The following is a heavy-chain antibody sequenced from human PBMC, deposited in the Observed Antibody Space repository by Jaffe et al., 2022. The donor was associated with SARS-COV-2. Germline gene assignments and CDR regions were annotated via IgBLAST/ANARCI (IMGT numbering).Heavy chain of an antibody. CDR2: IWYDGSNK. Sequence: QVQLVESGGGVVQPGRSLRLSCAASGFTFSSYGMHWVRQAPGKGLEWVAVIWYDGSNKYYADSVKGRFTISRDNSKNTLYLQMNSLRAEDTAVYYCARVPQYDILTGPLGMDVWGQGTTVTVSS. D-gene: IGHD3-9*01. CDR1: GFTFSSYG. CDR3: ARVPQYDILTGPLGMDV. J-gene: IGHJ6*02. V-gene: IGHV3-33*01.